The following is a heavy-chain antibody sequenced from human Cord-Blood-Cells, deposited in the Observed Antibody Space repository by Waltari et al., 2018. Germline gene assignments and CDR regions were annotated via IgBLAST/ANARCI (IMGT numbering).Heavy chain of an antibody. CDR2: IYWNDDK. Sequence: QITLKESGPTLVKPTQTLTLTCTFSGFSLSTSGVGVGWIRQPPGKALEWLALIYWNDDKRYSPSLKGRLTITKDTSKNQVVLKMTNMDPVDTATYYWANSPLILRFLGWLYNWFDPWGQGTLVTVSS. CDR1: GFSLSTSGVG. V-gene: IGHV2-5*01. D-gene: IGHD3-3*01. CDR3: ANSPLILRFLGWLYNWFDP. J-gene: IGHJ5*02.